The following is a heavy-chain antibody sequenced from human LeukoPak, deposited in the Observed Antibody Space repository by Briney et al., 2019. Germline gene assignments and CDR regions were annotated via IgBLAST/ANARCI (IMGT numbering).Heavy chain of an antibody. CDR1: GFTFSSYW. CDR2: MKQDGSEK. Sequence: PGGSLRLSCAASGFTFSSYWMSWVRQAPGKGLEWVANMKQDGSEKYYVDSVKGRFTISRDNAKNSLYLQMNSLRAEDTAVYYCARDRGYCSSTSCYNWFDPWGQGTLVTVSS. V-gene: IGHV3-7*01. CDR3: ARDRGYCSSTSCYNWFDP. D-gene: IGHD2-2*01. J-gene: IGHJ5*02.